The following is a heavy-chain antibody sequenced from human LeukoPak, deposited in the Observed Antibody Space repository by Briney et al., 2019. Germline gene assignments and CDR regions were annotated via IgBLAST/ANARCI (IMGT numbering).Heavy chain of an antibody. CDR3: ARSPGYCSSTSCYTSWYFDL. Sequence: RASETLSLTCTVSGGSISSSSYCWGWIRQPPGKGLEWIGSIYYSGSTYYNPSLKSRVTISVDTSKNQFSLKLSSVTAADTAVYYCARSPGYCSSTSCYTSWYFDLWGRGTLVTVSS. D-gene: IGHD2-2*02. V-gene: IGHV4-39*01. CDR2: IYYSGST. CDR1: GGSISSSSYC. J-gene: IGHJ2*01.